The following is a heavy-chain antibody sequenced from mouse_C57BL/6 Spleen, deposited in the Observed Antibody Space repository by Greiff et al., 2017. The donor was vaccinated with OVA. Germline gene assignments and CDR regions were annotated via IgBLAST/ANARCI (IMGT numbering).Heavy chain of an antibody. CDR2: IDPTSGGT. CDR1: GYTFTSYW. J-gene: IGHJ2*01. D-gene: IGHD6-1*01. CDR3: ARGSYGYDFDY. Sequence: QVQLQQSGAELVKPGASVKLSCKASGYTFTSYWMHWVKQRPGRGLEWIGRIDPTSGGTKYNGKFKSKATLTVDKPSSTAYMEHSSLTYADSAVYYGARGSYGYDFDYWGQGTTLTVSS. V-gene: IGHV1-72*01.